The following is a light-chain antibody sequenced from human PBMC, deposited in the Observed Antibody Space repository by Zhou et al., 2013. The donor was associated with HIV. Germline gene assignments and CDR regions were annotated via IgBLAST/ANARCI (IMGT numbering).Light chain of an antibody. Sequence: EIVLTQSPATLSLSPGERATLSCGASQAINRSYLAWYQQKPGLAPRLLIYDASTRATGIPDRFSGSGSGTGFTLTISTLEPEDFAVYYCQQYDNLRLTFGGGTKVEIK. CDR3: QQYDNLRLT. J-gene: IGKJ4*01. V-gene: IGKV3D-20*01. CDR2: DAS. CDR1: QAINRSY.